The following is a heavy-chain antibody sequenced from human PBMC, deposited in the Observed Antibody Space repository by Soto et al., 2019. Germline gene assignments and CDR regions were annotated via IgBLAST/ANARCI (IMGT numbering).Heavy chain of an antibody. V-gene: IGHV4-30-2*01. CDR3: ARVPDR. J-gene: IGHJ5*02. CDR1: GGSISSGGYS. Sequence: QLKLQESGSGLVKPSQTLSLTCAVSGGSISSGGYSWSWVRQPPGKGLEWIGYIYHSGSTYYNPSLKSRVTISVDRSKNQFSLKLSSVTAADTDVYYCARVPDRWGQGTLVTVSS. CDR2: IYHSGST. D-gene: IGHD2-2*01.